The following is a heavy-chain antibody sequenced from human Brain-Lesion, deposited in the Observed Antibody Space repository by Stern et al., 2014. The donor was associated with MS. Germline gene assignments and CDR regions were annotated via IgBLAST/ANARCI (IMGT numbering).Heavy chain of an antibody. J-gene: IGHJ4*02. CDR1: GGSISSGSFY. CDR2: IYSSGST. CDR3: ARETGGYTYGDTDFFDY. Sequence: QVQLVESGPGLVKPSQTLSLTCIVSGGSISSGSFYWNWIRQPAGKGLEWIGRIYSSGSTNSKPYLKSRVTISGDRPKNNFPLKMFSRTAADTAVYYCARETGGYTYGDTDFFDYWGQGALVTVSS. V-gene: IGHV4-61*02. D-gene: IGHD5-18*01.